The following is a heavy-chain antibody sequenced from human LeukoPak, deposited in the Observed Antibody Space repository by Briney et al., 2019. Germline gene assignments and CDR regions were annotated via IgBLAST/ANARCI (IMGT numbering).Heavy chain of an antibody. D-gene: IGHD2-2*02. J-gene: IGHJ6*03. CDR2: IIPIFGTA. CDR3: PRDRGYCSSTSCYXXYXXXMDV. V-gene: IGHV1-69*05. Sequence: ASVKVSCKASGGTFSSYAISWVRQAPGQGLEWMGGIIPIFGTANYAQKFQGRVTITTDESTSTAYMELSSLRSEDTAVYYCPRDRGYCSSTSCYXXYXXXMDV. CDR1: GGTFSSYA.